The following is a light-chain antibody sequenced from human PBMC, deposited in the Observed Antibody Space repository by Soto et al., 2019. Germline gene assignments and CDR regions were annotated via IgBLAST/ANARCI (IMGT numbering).Light chain of an antibody. CDR2: EVD. V-gene: IGLV2-8*01. Sequence: QSALTQPPSASGSPGQSVAISCTGSSSDIGAYNHVSWYQQYPGKAPKLLISEVDKRPSGVPDRFSGTKSGNTASLTVSGLHTDDEADYYCSSYAGGGNFVVFGGGTKLTV. CDR3: SSYAGGGNFVV. CDR1: SSDIGAYNH. J-gene: IGLJ2*01.